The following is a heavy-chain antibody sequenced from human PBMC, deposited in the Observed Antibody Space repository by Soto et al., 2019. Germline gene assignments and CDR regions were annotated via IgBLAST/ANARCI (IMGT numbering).Heavy chain of an antibody. CDR3: ARDGGTAMDLAP. Sequence: QVQLQESGPGLVKPSQTLSLTSTVSGGSIRSNGYYWNWIRQYPGKGLEWIGYLDHSGSTYYIPSLKSRVTKALHTSKHRFSGNLSSVTAADTAMYYCARDGGTAMDLAPWGQGTLVTVSS. D-gene: IGHD5-18*01. CDR2: LDHSGST. J-gene: IGHJ5*02. CDR1: GGSIRSNGYY. V-gene: IGHV4-31*03.